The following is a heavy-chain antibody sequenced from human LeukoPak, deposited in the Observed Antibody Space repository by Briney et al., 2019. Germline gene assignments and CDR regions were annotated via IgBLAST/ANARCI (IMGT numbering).Heavy chain of an antibody. CDR2: ISSGGTYE. J-gene: IGHJ4*02. D-gene: IGHD3-10*01. CDR1: GFTFSNYA. V-gene: IGHV3-30*01. CDR3: VRDSTYYYDSGSSGPHYFDN. Sequence: PGKSLRLSCAASGFTFSNYAMHWVRQAPGKGLEWVSLISSGGTYEYYADSVKGRFTISRDNSKNTLYLQLNSLRAEDTAVYYCVRDSTYYYDSGSSGPHYFDNWGQGTLVTVSS.